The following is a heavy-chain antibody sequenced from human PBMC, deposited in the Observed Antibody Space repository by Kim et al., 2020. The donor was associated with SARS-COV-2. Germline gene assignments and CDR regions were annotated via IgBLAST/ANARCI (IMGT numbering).Heavy chain of an antibody. J-gene: IGHJ6*02. V-gene: IGHV3-48*02. CDR3: ARDLRGEWSSYYYYGMDV. Sequence: GGSLRLSCAASGFTFSSYSMNWVRQAPGKGLEWVSYISSSSSTIYYADSVKGRFTISRDNAKNSLYLQMNSLRDEDTAVYYCARDLRGEWSSYYYYGMDVWGQGTTVTVSS. D-gene: IGHD3-3*01. CDR1: GFTFSSYS. CDR2: ISSSSSTI.